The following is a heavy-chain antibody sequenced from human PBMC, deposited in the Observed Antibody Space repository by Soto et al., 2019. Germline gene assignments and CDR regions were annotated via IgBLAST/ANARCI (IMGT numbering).Heavy chain of an antibody. CDR3: ARDPLEGQLPLTSYYYGMDV. CDR2: IYYSGST. CDR1: GGSISSGGYY. D-gene: IGHD2-2*01. Sequence: QVQLQESGPGLVKPSQTLSLTCTVSGGSISSGGYYWSWIRQHPGKGLEWIGYIYYSGSTYYNPLLKRRVTISVDTAKNKSSLKLSSVTAAETAVYYCARDPLEGQLPLTSYYYGMDVWGQGTTVTVSS. J-gene: IGHJ6*02. V-gene: IGHV4-31*03.